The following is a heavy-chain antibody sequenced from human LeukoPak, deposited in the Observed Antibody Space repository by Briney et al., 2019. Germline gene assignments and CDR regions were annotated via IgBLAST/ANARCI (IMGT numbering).Heavy chain of an antibody. Sequence: KASETLSLTCAVYGGSFSGYYWSWIRLPPGKGLEWIGEINHSGSTNYNPSLKSRVTISVDTSKNQFSLKLSSVTAADTAVYYCARGDVDTAGWFDPWGQGTLVTVSS. D-gene: IGHD5-18*01. J-gene: IGHJ5*02. V-gene: IGHV4-34*01. CDR1: GGSFSGYY. CDR2: INHSGST. CDR3: ARGDVDTAGWFDP.